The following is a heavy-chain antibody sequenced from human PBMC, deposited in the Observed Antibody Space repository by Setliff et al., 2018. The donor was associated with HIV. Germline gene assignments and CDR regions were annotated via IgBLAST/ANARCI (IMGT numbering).Heavy chain of an antibody. D-gene: IGHD3-10*01. CDR2: ISGYNADT. V-gene: IGHV1-18*01. CDR1: GYRFSTFG. J-gene: IGHJ6*02. Sequence: ASVKVSCKASGYRFSTFGISWVRKAPGQGLEWMGWISGYNADTDYAQKFQGRVSMTTDISTNTAYMELRSLRSDDTAVYYCARDNVRGPTNAMDVWGQGTTVTVSS. CDR3: ARDNVRGPTNAMDV.